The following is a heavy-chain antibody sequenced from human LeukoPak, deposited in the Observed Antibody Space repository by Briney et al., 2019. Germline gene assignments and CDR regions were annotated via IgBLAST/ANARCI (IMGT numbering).Heavy chain of an antibody. V-gene: IGHV4-59*12. D-gene: IGHD6-6*01. CDR1: GGSISSYY. CDR3: ARESSSSKGDAFDI. CDR2: IYYSGST. Sequence: PSETLSLTCTVSGGSISSYYWSWIRQPPGKGLEWIGYIYYSGSTNYNPSLKSRVTISVDTSKNQFSLKLSSVTAADTAVYYCARESSSSKGDAFDIWGQGTMVTVSS. J-gene: IGHJ3*02.